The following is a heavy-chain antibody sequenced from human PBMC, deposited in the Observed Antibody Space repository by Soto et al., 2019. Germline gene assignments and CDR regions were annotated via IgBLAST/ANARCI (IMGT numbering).Heavy chain of an antibody. CDR2: ITPIFGTA. Sequence: QVQLVQSGAEVKKPGSSVKVSCKASGGTFSNYAISWVRQAPGQGLEWMGGITPIFGTANSAQKFQGRVTITADESTSTAYMELSSLRSEDTAVYYGGRANVGATFGHYCYGMDVWGQGTTVTVSS. J-gene: IGHJ6*02. CDR1: GGTFSNYA. D-gene: IGHD3-10*01. V-gene: IGHV1-69*12. CDR3: GRANVGATFGHYCYGMDV.